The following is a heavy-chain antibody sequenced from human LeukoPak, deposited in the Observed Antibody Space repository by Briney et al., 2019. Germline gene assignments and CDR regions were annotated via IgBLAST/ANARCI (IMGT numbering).Heavy chain of an antibody. Sequence: GGSLRLSCAASGFTFSSYAMSWVRQAPGKGLEWVSSISSSSSYIYYADSVKGRFTISRDNAKNSLYLQMNSLRAEDTAVYYCARDTADSSSSHRGYWGQGTLVTVSS. V-gene: IGHV3-21*01. J-gene: IGHJ4*02. CDR1: GFTFSSYA. CDR2: ISSSSSYI. D-gene: IGHD6-6*01. CDR3: ARDTADSSSSHRGY.